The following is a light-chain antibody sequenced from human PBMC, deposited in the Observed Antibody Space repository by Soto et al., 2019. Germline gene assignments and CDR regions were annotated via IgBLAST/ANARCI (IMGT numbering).Light chain of an antibody. CDR2: AAS. J-gene: IGKJ1*01. CDR1: QSISSY. CDR3: QQSCSTPIWT. V-gene: IGKV1-39*01. Sequence: DLQMTQSPSSLSASVGDRVTITCRASQSISSYLNWYQQKPGKAPKLLIYAASSLQSGVPSRFSGSGSGTDFTLTISSLQPEDFATYYCQQSCSTPIWTFGQGTKVEIK.